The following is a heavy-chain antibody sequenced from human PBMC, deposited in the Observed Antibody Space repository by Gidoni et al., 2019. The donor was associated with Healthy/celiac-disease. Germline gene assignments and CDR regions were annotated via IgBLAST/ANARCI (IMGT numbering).Heavy chain of an antibody. J-gene: IGHJ4*02. D-gene: IGHD3-10*01. CDR3: ARSRELGSGIGVFMNKREYYFDY. Sequence: QVTLKESGPVLVKPTETLTLTCTVSGFSLSNARLGVSWIRQPPGKALEWLAHIFSNDEKSYSTSLKSRLTISKDTSKSQVVLTMTNMDPVDTATYYCARSRELGSGIGVFMNKREYYFDYWGQGTLVTVSS. CDR2: IFSNDEK. V-gene: IGHV2-26*01. CDR1: GFSLSNARLG.